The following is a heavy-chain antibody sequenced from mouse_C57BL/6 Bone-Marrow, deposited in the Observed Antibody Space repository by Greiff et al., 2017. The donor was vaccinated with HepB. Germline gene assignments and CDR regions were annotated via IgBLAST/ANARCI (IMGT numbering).Heavy chain of an antibody. J-gene: IGHJ4*01. Sequence: QVQLQQPGAELVKPGASVKLSCKASGYTFISYWMHWVKQRPGQGLEWIGMIHPNSGSTNYNEKFKSKATLTVDKSSSTAYMQLSSLTSEDSAVYYCARGHYYYGSSYGYYAMDYWGQGTSVTVSS. CDR2: IHPNSGST. CDR3: ARGHYYYGSSYGYYAMDY. CDR1: GYTFISYW. D-gene: IGHD1-1*01. V-gene: IGHV1-64*01.